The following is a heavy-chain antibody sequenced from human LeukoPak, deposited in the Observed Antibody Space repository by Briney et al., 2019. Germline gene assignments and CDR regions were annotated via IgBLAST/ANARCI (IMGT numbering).Heavy chain of an antibody. CDR3: ATYYDILTGFTFDY. V-gene: IGHV4-59*01. Sequence: PSETLSLTCTVSGGSISSYYWCWVRQPPGKGLEWIGYIYYSRSTNYNPSLKSRVTISVDTSKNQFSLKLSSVTAADTAVYYCATYYDILTGFTFDYWGQGSLVTVSS. J-gene: IGHJ4*02. CDR1: GGSISSYY. CDR2: IYYSRST. D-gene: IGHD3-9*01.